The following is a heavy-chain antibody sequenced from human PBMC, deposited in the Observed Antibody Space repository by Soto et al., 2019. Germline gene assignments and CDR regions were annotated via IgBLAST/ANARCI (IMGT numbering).Heavy chain of an antibody. V-gene: IGHV5-51*01. CDR1: GYSLTSYW. Sequence: GESLKIACKGSGYSLTSYWIGWVRQMPGKGLEWMGIIYPGDSDTRYSPSFQGQVTISADKSISTAYLQWSSLKASDTAMYYCARHRRQWLGWDWFDPWGQGTLVTVSS. D-gene: IGHD6-19*01. J-gene: IGHJ5*02. CDR3: ARHRRQWLGWDWFDP. CDR2: IYPGDSDT.